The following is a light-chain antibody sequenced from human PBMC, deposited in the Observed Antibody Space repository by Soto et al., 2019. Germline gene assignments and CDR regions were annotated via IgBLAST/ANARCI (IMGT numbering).Light chain of an antibody. J-gene: IGKJ2*01. Sequence: EIALTQSPGTLSLSPGERATLSCRATQSVSSSCLAWYQQKPGQAPRLFIYGASNRAAGSPDRFSGSGSGTDFTLTISRLEPEDFALYYCQQYGSSPYTFGQGTKLDIK. CDR3: QQYGSSPYT. CDR2: GAS. CDR1: QSVSSSC. V-gene: IGKV3-20*01.